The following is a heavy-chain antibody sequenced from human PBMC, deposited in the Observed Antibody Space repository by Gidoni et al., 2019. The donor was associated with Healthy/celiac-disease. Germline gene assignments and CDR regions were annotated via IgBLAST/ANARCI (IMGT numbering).Heavy chain of an antibody. J-gene: IGHJ4*02. V-gene: IGHV1-2*02. CDR3: ARDGSAAPYYFDY. Sequence: QVQLVQSGAEVKKPGASVKVSCKASGQGLEWMGWINPNSGGTNYAQKFQGRVTMTRDTSISTAYMELSRLRSDDTAVYYCARDGSAAPYYFDYWGQGTLVTVSS. D-gene: IGHD6-13*01. CDR2: INPNSGGT. CDR1: G.